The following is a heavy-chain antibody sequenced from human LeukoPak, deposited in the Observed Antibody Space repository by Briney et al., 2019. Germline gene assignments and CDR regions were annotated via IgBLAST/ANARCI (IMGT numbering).Heavy chain of an antibody. CDR1: GGSFNDYY. CDR2: TSHSGSS. Sequence: PSETLSLTCGVFGGSFNDYYWTWIRQPPGQGLEWIGETSHSGSSTYNASLKGRVVISLDTSKSHFSLSLISVTAADTAVYYCAGTRRSYGDFVLPLDPWGQGVLVTVSS. D-gene: IGHD4-17*01. CDR3: AGTRRSYGDFVLPLDP. V-gene: IGHV4-34*01. J-gene: IGHJ5*02.